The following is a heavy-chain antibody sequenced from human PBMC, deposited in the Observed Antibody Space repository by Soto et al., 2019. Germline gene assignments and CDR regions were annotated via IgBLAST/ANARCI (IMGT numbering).Heavy chain of an antibody. CDR3: ARFPRSGYGSY. CDR2: INPNSGCT. Sequence: SVKVSFKASGYTFTGYYMHCVRHAPGQGLEWMVWINPNSGCTNYAQKFQGRVTMTRDTSISTAYMELSRLRSDDTAVYSCARFPRSGYGSYWGQGTLVTVSS. J-gene: IGHJ4*02. CDR1: GYTFTGYY. D-gene: IGHD5-12*01. V-gene: IGHV1-2*02.